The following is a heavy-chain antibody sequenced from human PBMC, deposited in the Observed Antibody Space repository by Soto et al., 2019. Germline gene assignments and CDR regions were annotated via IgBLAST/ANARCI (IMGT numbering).Heavy chain of an antibody. J-gene: IGHJ6*02. CDR2: FDSEDGET. CDR1: GYTLTELS. CDR3: ATAGGYSYGYGRGMDV. V-gene: IGHV1-24*01. D-gene: IGHD5-18*01. Sequence: ASVKVSCKVSGYTLTELSMHWVRQAPGKGLEWMGGFDSEDGETIYAQKFQGRVTMTEDTSTDTAYMELSSLRSEDTAVYYCATAGGYSYGYGRGMDVWGQGTTVTVSS.